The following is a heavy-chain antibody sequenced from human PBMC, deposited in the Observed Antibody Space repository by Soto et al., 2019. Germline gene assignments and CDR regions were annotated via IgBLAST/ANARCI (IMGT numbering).Heavy chain of an antibody. D-gene: IGHD3-3*01. J-gene: IGHJ4*02. Sequence: QVQLQQWGAGLLKPSETLSLTCAVYGGSFSGYYWSWIRQPPGKGLEWIGEINHSGSTNYNPSLKSRVTISVDTSKNQFSLKLSSVTAADTAVYYCARRRANDFWSGPKGFDYWGQGTLVTVSS. V-gene: IGHV4-34*01. CDR3: ARRRANDFWSGPKGFDY. CDR1: GGSFSGYY. CDR2: INHSGST.